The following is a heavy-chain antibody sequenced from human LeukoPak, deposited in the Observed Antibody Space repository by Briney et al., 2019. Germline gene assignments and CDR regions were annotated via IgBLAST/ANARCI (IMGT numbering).Heavy chain of an antibody. Sequence: GGSLRLSCAASGFLPSSNYTTWGRQAPGKRLEWVSVIYSGGAIHYADSVKGRFTISRDNSKNTLYLQMNSLRADDTAMYFCARGHSSGNPDPFDYWGQGNLVIVSS. CDR3: ARGHSSGNPDPFDY. V-gene: IGHV3-53*01. CDR1: GFLPSSNY. D-gene: IGHD6-19*01. J-gene: IGHJ4*02. CDR2: IYSGGAI.